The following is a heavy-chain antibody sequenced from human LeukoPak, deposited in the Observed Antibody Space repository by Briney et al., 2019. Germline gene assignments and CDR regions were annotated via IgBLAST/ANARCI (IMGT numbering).Heavy chain of an antibody. CDR2: INSDGSST. Sequence: GGSLRLSCAASGFTFSSYWMHWFRQAPGKGLVWVSRINSDGSSTTYADSVKGRFTISRDNAKNTPYLQMNSLRAEDTAVYYCARDLDGSGNYHWFDPWGQGTLVTVSS. CDR1: GFTFSSYW. D-gene: IGHD3-10*01. V-gene: IGHV3-74*01. CDR3: ARDLDGSGNYHWFDP. J-gene: IGHJ5*02.